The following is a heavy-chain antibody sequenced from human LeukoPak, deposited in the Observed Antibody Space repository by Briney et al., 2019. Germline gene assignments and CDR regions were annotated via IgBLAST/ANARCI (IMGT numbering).Heavy chain of an antibody. D-gene: IGHD3-22*01. CDR2: ISAYNGNT. Sequence: GASVKVSCKASGYTFTSYVISWVRQAPGQGLEWMGWISAYNGNTNYAQKLQGRVTMTTDTSTSTAYMELRSLRSDDTAVYYCARAKLTAYYYDSSGYLDYWGQGTLVTVSS. J-gene: IGHJ4*02. CDR1: GYTFTSYV. CDR3: ARAKLTAYYYDSSGYLDY. V-gene: IGHV1-18*01.